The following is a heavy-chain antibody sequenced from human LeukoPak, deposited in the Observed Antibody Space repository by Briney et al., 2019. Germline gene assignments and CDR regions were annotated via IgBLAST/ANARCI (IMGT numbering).Heavy chain of an antibody. J-gene: IGHJ5*02. CDR3: ARWYKYSSSWSPVNWFDP. CDR2: IYYSGST. V-gene: IGHV4-59*01. CDR1: GGSISSYY. Sequence: PSETLSLTCTVSGGSISSYYWSWIRQPPGKGLEWIGYIYYSGSTNYNPSLKSRVTISVDTSKNQFSLKLGSVTAADTAVYYCARWYKYSSSWSPVNWFDPWGQGTLVTVSS. D-gene: IGHD6-6*01.